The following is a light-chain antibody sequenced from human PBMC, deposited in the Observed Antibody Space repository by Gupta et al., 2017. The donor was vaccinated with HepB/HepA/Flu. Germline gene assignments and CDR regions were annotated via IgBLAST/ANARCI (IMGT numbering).Light chain of an antibody. CDR2: GNN. J-gene: IGLJ2*01. CDR1: NSNIGAGYD. Sequence: QSVLTQPPSVSGAPGQRVTISCTGSNSNIGAGYDVHWYQQLPLTAPKLLIYGNNNRPSGVPDRFSGSKSDTSASLAINGLQAEDEADYYCPSFDSSLSAGVFGGGTKLTVL. CDR3: PSFDSSLSAGV. V-gene: IGLV1-40*01.